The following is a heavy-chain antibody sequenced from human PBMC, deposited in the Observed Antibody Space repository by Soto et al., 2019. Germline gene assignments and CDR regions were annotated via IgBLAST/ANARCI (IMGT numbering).Heavy chain of an antibody. CDR1: GFTFSSYA. CDR3: GKDQMYSSGWRFGAYYFDY. CDR2: ISGSGGST. Sequence: EVQLLESGGGLVQPGGSLRLSCAASGFTFSSYAMSWVRQAPGKGLEWVSAISGSGGSTYYADSVKGRFTISRDNSKNTLYLQMNSLRAEDTGGYYCGKDQMYSSGWRFGAYYFDYWGQGTLVTVSS. V-gene: IGHV3-23*01. D-gene: IGHD6-19*01. J-gene: IGHJ4*02.